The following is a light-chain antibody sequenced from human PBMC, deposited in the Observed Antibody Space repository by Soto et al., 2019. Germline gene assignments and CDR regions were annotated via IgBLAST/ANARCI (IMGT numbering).Light chain of an antibody. CDR1: QSVSTK. V-gene: IGKV3D-15*01. J-gene: IGKJ1*01. CDR2: HAS. CDR3: QQYNNWPPWT. Sequence: EIVMTQSPVSLSVSPGERATLSCRASQSVSTKLAWYQQKPGQAPRLLIYHASIRAAGIPARFSGSGSGTEFTLTISSLQSEDFAVYHCQQYNNWPPWTFGQGTKVDNK.